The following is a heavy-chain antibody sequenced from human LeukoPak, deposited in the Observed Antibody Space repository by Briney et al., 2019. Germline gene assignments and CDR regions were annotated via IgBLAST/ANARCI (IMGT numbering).Heavy chain of an antibody. D-gene: IGHD1-26*01. V-gene: IGHV1-2*02. J-gene: IGHJ5*02. CDR3: ARDNSVGETAWWFDP. Sequence: ASVKVSCKASGYTFTAYYMHWVRQAPGQGLEWMGWINPNSGGTNYAQKFQGRLTMTRDMFTSTDYMELTSLTSDDTAVYYCARDNSVGETAWWFDPWGQGTLVTVSS. CDR2: INPNSGGT. CDR1: GYTFTAYY.